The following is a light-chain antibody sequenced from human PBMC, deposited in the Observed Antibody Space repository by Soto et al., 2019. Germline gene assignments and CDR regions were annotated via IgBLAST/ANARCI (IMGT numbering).Light chain of an antibody. Sequence: DIQMTQSPSSLSASVGDRVTITCRASQSISTYLNWYQQKPGKAPNLLIYAASSLQSGVPSRSSGSGSGTDFTVTISSLQPEDFATYYCQQSFSIPLTFGGGTKVEVK. CDR1: QSISTY. CDR2: AAS. J-gene: IGKJ4*01. CDR3: QQSFSIPLT. V-gene: IGKV1-39*01.